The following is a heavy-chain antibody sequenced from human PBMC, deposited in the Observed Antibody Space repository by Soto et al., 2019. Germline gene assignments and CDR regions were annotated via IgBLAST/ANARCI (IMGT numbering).Heavy chain of an antibody. J-gene: IGHJ4*02. Sequence: PSETLSLTCAVSGGSISSSNWWNWVRQPPGKGLEWIGEIYHSGSTNYNPSLKSRVTISVDKSKNQFSLKLSSVTAADTAVYYCARDRARYYYGSGSSTLFHYGGQATLVTVSS. V-gene: IGHV4-4*02. CDR3: ARDRARYYYGSGSSTLFHY. D-gene: IGHD3-10*01. CDR2: IYHSGST. CDR1: GGSISSSNW.